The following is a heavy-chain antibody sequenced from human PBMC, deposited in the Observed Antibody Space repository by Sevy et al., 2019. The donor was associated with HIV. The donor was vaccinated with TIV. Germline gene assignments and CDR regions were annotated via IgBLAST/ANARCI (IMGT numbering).Heavy chain of an antibody. CDR3: TRTPIMRIPGTTDLYFDN. CDR2: IIPIFGTT. D-gene: IGHD4-4*01. J-gene: IGHJ4*02. CDR1: GGTFSNYA. V-gene: IGHV1-69*13. Sequence: ASVKVSCKASGGTFSNYALSWVRQAPGQGLEWLGGIIPIFGTTNSAQKFQGRVTITAGESKTTVYMELGSLRSADTAVYYCTRTPIMRIPGTTDLYFDNWGKGTLVTVSS.